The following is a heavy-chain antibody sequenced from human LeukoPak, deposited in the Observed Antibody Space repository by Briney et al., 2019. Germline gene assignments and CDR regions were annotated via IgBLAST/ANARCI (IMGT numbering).Heavy chain of an antibody. CDR1: GGTFSSYA. CDR2: IIPIFGTA. D-gene: IGHD5-12*01. Sequence: GSSVKVSCKASGGTFSSYAISWVRQAPGQGLEWMGGIIPIFGTANYAQKFQGRVTITADESTSTAYMELSSLRSEDTAVYYCARPPPYSGYVYYGMDVWGKGTTVTVSS. J-gene: IGHJ6*04. V-gene: IGHV1-69*01. CDR3: ARPPPYSGYVYYGMDV.